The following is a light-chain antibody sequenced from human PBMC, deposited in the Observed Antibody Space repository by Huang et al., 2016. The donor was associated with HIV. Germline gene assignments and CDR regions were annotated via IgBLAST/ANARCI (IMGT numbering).Light chain of an antibody. V-gene: IGKV1-27*01. Sequence: DIQMTQSPSSLFASVGDRVTITCRASQGISNYLAWYQQKAGKVPKLLIYAASTLQSVVPSLFSGSESGPDFTLTISSLQPEDVATYYCQKYNTAPAFGPGTKVDIK. CDR3: QKYNTAPA. CDR1: QGISNY. CDR2: AAS. J-gene: IGKJ3*01.